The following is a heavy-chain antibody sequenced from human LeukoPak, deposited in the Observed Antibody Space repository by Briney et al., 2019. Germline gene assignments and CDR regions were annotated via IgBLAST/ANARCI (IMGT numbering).Heavy chain of an antibody. D-gene: IGHD5-24*01. CDR3: ARGDGYNSYYFDY. Sequence: SHTLSLTCAVSGGSISSGGYSWSWIRQPPGKGLEWIGYIYHSGSTYYNPSLKSRVTISVDRSKNQFSLKLSSVTAADTAVYYCARGDGYNSYYFDYWGQGTLVTVSS. CDR1: GGSISSGGYS. V-gene: IGHV4-30-2*01. J-gene: IGHJ4*02. CDR2: IYHSGST.